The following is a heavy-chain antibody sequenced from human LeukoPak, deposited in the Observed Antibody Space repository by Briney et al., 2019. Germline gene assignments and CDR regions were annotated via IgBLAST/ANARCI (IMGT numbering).Heavy chain of an antibody. CDR1: GISFRSYG. CDR2: IWYDASNK. Sequence: GGSLRLSCAASGISFRSYGVHWVRQAPGKGLEWVTFIWYDASNKYYAESVKGRFTISRDNSRNTVFLQMNSLRAEDTAIYYCATDISTHYFGSWGQGTLVTVSS. D-gene: IGHD3-9*01. CDR3: ATDISTHYFGS. J-gene: IGHJ4*02. V-gene: IGHV3-30*02.